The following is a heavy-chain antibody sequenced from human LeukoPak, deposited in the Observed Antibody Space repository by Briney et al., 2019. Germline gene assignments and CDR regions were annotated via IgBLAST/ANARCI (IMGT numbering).Heavy chain of an antibody. V-gene: IGHV5-51*01. CDR1: GYSFTNYW. CDR2: IYPGDSDT. J-gene: IGHJ5*02. D-gene: IGHD3-22*01. Sequence: GESLKISCRGSGYSFTNYWIGWVRQMPGKGLEWMGIIYPGDSDTRYSPSFQGQVTISADKSISTAYLQWSSLKASDTAMYYCARRERIGDYYDSSGYDWFDPWGQGTLVTVSS. CDR3: ARRERIGDYYDSSGYDWFDP.